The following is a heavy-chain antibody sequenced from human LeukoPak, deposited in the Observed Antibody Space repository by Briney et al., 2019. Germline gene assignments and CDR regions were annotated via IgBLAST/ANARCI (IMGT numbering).Heavy chain of an antibody. Sequence: GGSLRLSCAASGFTFDDYAMHWVRQAPGKGLEWVSGISWNSGSIGYADSVKGRFTISRDNAKNSLYLQMNSLRAEDTALYYCAIDLAGWVGHAFDIWGQGTMVTVSS. CDR1: GFTFDDYA. J-gene: IGHJ3*02. V-gene: IGHV3-9*01. CDR2: ISWNSGSI. D-gene: IGHD1-14*01. CDR3: AIDLAGWVGHAFDI.